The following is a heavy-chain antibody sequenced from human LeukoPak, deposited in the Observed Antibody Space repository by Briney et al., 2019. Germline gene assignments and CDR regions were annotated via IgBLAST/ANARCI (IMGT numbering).Heavy chain of an antibody. D-gene: IGHD3-22*01. V-gene: IGHV4-4*07. Sequence: SETLSLTCTVSRGSTSTYYWSWIRQPAGKGLEWIGRIYPSGNTNFNPSLMSRVTMSIDTSKNQFSLKLSSVTAADTAVYYCARASPVIGFDPWGQGTLVTVSS. J-gene: IGHJ5*02. CDR2: IYPSGNT. CDR1: RGSTSTYY. CDR3: ARASPVIGFDP.